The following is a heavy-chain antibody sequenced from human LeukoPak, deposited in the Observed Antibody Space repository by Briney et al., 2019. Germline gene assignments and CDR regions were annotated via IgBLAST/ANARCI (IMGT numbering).Heavy chain of an antibody. CDR3: ARKNYGSGSYYLR. V-gene: IGHV4-34*01. D-gene: IGHD3-10*01. CDR1: GGSFSGYY. J-gene: IGHJ4*02. CDR2: INHSGST. Sequence: ASETLSLTCAVYGGSFSGYYWSWIRQPPGKGLEWIGEINHSGSTNCNPSLKSRVTISVDTSKNQFSLKPSSVTAADTAVYYCARKNYGSGSYYLRWGQGTLVTVSS.